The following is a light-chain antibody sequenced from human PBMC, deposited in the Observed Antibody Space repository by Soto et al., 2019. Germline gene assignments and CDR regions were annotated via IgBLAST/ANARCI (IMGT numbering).Light chain of an antibody. CDR3: QQFGDSRLT. CDR2: GAF. Sequence: EIVFTQSPGTLSLSPGERATLSCRASQTATSTFLSWYQQKPGQAPRLLIYGAFNRATGIPDRFIGGGSETDFTLTISRLEPEDFAVYYCQQFGDSRLTFGGGTKVDIK. V-gene: IGKV3-20*01. CDR1: QTATSTF. J-gene: IGKJ4*01.